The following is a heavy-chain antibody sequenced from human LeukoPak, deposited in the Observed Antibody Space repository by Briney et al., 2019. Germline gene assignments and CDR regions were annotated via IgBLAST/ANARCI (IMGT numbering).Heavy chain of an antibody. D-gene: IGHD5-24*01. Sequence: PGGSLRLSCAASGFTFCSYGMHWVRQAPGKGLEWVAVIWYDGSNKYYADSVKGRFTISRDNSKNTLYLQMNSLRAEDTAMYYCARDRIGSRDGYNRLDYWGQGTLVTVSS. V-gene: IGHV3-33*01. J-gene: IGHJ4*02. CDR2: IWYDGSNK. CDR3: ARDRIGSRDGYNRLDY. CDR1: GFTFCSYG.